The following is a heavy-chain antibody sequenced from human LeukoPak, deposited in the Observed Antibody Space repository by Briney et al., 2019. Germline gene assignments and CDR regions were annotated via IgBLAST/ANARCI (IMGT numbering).Heavy chain of an antibody. D-gene: IGHD6-19*01. CDR2: IWYDGSNK. V-gene: IGHV3-33*06. Sequence: GRSLRLSCAASGFTFSSYGMHWVRQAPGKGLEWVAVIWYDGSNKYYADSVKDRFTISRDNSKNTLYLQMNSLRAEDTAVYYCAKNQAVAGMYYFDYWGQGTLVTVSS. CDR1: GFTFSSYG. J-gene: IGHJ4*02. CDR3: AKNQAVAGMYYFDY.